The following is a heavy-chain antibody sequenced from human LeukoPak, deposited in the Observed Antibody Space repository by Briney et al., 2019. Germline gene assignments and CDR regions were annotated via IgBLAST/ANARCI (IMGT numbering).Heavy chain of an antibody. J-gene: IGHJ4*02. CDR2: IKQDGSEK. CDR1: GFTFSSYC. Sequence: GGSLRLSCAASGFTFSSYCMSWVRQAPGKGLEWVANIKQDGSEKYYVDSVKGRFTISRDNAKNSLYLQMNSLRAEDTAVYYCAREIPGGYFDYWGQGTLVTVSS. D-gene: IGHD3-10*01. CDR3: AREIPGGYFDY. V-gene: IGHV3-7*01.